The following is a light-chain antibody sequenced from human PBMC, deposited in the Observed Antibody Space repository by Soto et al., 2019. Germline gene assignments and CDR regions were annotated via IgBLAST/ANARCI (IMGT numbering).Light chain of an antibody. CDR3: QQYNNWPKT. J-gene: IGKJ1*01. V-gene: IGKV3-15*01. Sequence: EIVMTQSPATLSVSPGERATLSCRASQSVSSNLGWYQQKPGQAPRLLIYGASTRATGIPARFSGSGSGTEFTLTISNLQSEDFAVYYCQQYNNWPKTFGQGTKVEIK. CDR1: QSVSSN. CDR2: GAS.